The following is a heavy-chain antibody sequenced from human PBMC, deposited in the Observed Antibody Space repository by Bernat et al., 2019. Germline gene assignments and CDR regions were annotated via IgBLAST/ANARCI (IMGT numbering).Heavy chain of an antibody. Sequence: EVQLVESGGGLVKPGGSLRLSCAASGFIFSNAWMTRVRQAPGKGLEWVGRIQSKADGGTTDYAAPVKDRFTISRDDSKNTVYLQMNSLKIEDTAIYYCTHTSAATAKYAGAFDIWGQGTMVTVSS. CDR3: THTSAATAKYAGAFDI. CDR2: IQSKADGGTT. V-gene: IGHV3-15*01. CDR1: GFIFSNAW. D-gene: IGHD2-8*01. J-gene: IGHJ3*02.